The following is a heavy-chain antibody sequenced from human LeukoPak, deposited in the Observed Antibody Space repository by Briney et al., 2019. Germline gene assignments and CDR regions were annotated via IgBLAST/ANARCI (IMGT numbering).Heavy chain of an antibody. CDR2: INPNSGGT. J-gene: IGHJ4*02. Sequence: ASVKVSCKASGYTFTGYYMHWVRQAPGQGLEWVGWINPNSGGTNYAQKFQGRVTMTRDTSTSTVYMELSSLRSEDTAVYYCAREVAYCGGDCYSELDYWGQGTLVTVSS. CDR1: GYTFTGYY. D-gene: IGHD2-21*02. V-gene: IGHV1-2*02. CDR3: AREVAYCGGDCYSELDY.